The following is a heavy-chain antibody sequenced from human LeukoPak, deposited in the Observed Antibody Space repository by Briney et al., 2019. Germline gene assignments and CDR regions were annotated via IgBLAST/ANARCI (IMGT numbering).Heavy chain of an antibody. Sequence: PSETLSLTCTVPGGSISSYYWSWIRQPPGKGLEWIGYIYYSGSTNYNPSLKSRVTISVDTSKNQFSLKLSSVTAADTAVYYCARMGDCSSTSCTPRYYYYGMDVWGKGTTVTVSS. D-gene: IGHD2-2*01. CDR1: GGSISSYY. CDR2: IYYSGST. CDR3: ARMGDCSSTSCTPRYYYYGMDV. V-gene: IGHV4-59*01. J-gene: IGHJ6*04.